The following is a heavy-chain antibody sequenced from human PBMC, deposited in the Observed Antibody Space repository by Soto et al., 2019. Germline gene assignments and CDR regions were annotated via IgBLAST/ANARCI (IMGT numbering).Heavy chain of an antibody. D-gene: IGHD3-10*01. CDR3: ARTQRGITMARAPPDY. J-gene: IGHJ4*02. Sequence: GGSLRLSCAASGFTFSSYGMHWVRQAPGKGLEWVAVICYDGSNRYYADSVKGRFTISRDNSKNTLYLQMNSLRAEDTAVYYCARTQRGITMARAPPDYWGQGTLVTVSS. CDR1: GFTFSSYG. V-gene: IGHV3-33*01. CDR2: ICYDGSNR.